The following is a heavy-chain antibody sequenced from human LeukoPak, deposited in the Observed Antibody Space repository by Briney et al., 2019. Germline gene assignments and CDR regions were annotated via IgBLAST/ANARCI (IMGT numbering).Heavy chain of an antibody. CDR1: GGSISSSSYY. J-gene: IGHJ4*02. D-gene: IGHD6-6*01. Sequence: SETLSLTCTVSGGSISSSSYYWSWIRQPPGKGLEWIGYTYYSGSTNYNPSLKSRVTISVDTSKNQFSLKLSSVTAADTAVYYCARGVGIAARPWYFDYWGQGTLVTVSS. V-gene: IGHV4-61*01. CDR2: TYYSGST. CDR3: ARGVGIAARPWYFDY.